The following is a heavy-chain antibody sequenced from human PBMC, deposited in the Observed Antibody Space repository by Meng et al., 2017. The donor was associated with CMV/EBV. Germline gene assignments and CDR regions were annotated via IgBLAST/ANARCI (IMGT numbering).Heavy chain of an antibody. CDR1: GGSVSSGSYY. D-gene: IGHD3-3*01. V-gene: IGHV4-61*01. CDR3: ARGRDLDFWSGYYKGAFDP. Sequence: SETLSLTCTVSGGSVSSGSYYWSWIRQPPGKGLEWIGYIYYSGSTNYNPSLKRRVTISVDTSKNQFSLKLSSVTAADTAVYYCARGRDLDFWSGYYKGAFDPWGQGTLVTVSS. CDR2: IYYSGST. J-gene: IGHJ5*02.